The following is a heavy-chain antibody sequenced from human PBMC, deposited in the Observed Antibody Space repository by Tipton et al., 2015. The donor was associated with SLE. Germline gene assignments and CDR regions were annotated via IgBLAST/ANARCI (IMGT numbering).Heavy chain of an antibody. V-gene: IGHV4-4*08. CDR2: IYPTGST. J-gene: IGHJ3*02. D-gene: IGHD3/OR15-3a*01. CDR1: GVSISTYH. Sequence: TLSLTCNVSGVSISTYHWSWIRQPPGKGLEWIGYIYPTGSTNYNPSLKSRVTISVDTSKNQFSLNLNSVTAADTAVYYCAREGWRVDFHAFDIWGQGTMVTVSS. CDR3: AREGWRVDFHAFDI.